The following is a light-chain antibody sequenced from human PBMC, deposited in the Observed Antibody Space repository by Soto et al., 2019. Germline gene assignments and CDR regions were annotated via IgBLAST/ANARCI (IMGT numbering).Light chain of an antibody. CDR1: SSDVGGYNY. J-gene: IGLJ1*01. CDR3: SSYTSSSTGV. Sequence: QSALTQPASVSGSPGQSITISCTGTSSDVGGYNYVSWYQQHPGKAPKLMIYDVDNRPSGVSNLFSGSKSGNTASLTISGLQAEDEADYYCSSYTSSSTGVFGTGTKLTVL. V-gene: IGLV2-14*01. CDR2: DVD.